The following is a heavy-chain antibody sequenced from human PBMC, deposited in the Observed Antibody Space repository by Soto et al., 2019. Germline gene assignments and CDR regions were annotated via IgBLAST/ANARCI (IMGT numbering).Heavy chain of an antibody. V-gene: IGHV4-59*01. J-gene: IGHJ6*02. D-gene: IGHD3-3*01. Sequence: SETLSLTCTVSGGSFSPNYWAWIRQPPGKGLEWIGYIYYAGTTSYNPSLKSRVTISVDTSKNQFSLKLSSVTAADTAVYYFSSSPYYDFWSGYQTHYYYGMDVWGQGTTVS. CDR3: SSSPYYDFWSGYQTHYYYGMDV. CDR2: IYYAGTT. CDR1: GGSFSPNY.